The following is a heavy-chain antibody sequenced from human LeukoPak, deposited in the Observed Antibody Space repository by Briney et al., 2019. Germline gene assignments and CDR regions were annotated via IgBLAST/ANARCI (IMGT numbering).Heavy chain of an antibody. Sequence: SETLSLTCAVSGGSISSSSYYWGWIRQPPGKGLEWIGSIYYSGSTYYNPSLKSRVTISIDTSKNQFSLKLSSVTAADTAVYFCARVAAAGNYYFDYWGQGTLVTVSS. V-gene: IGHV4-39*07. D-gene: IGHD6-13*01. CDR2: IYYSGST. CDR1: GGSISSSSYY. J-gene: IGHJ4*02. CDR3: ARVAAAGNYYFDY.